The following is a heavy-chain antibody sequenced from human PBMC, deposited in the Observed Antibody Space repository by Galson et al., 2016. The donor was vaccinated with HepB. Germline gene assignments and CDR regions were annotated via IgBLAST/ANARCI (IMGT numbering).Heavy chain of an antibody. CDR1: GYTFTDCY. V-gene: IGHV1-2*02. CDR3: ARGGGSAYYGMDV. CDR2: INPNSGGT. D-gene: IGHD1-26*01. J-gene: IGHJ6*02. Sequence: SVKVSCKASGYTFTDCYMHWVRQAPGQGLEWMGWINPNSGGTNYAQKFQGRVTMTRATSISTAYMELSRLRSDDPAVYYCARGGGSAYYGMDVWGQGTTVTVSS.